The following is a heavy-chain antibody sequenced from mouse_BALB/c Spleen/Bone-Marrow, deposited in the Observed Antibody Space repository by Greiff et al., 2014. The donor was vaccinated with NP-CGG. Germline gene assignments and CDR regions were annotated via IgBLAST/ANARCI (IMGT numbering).Heavy chain of an antibody. D-gene: IGHD2-3*01. CDR1: GFSLASYG. V-gene: IGHV2-9*02. CDR2: IWAGGAT. Sequence: VKLMESGPGLVAPSQSLTITCTVSGFSLASYGIHWVRQPPGKGLEWLGAIWAGGATNYNSALMSRLSISKDNSKSQVFLKMNSLQIDDTAMFYCTREREGDGYYDFDYWGQGTIFTVSS. J-gene: IGHJ2*01. CDR3: TREREGDGYYDFDY.